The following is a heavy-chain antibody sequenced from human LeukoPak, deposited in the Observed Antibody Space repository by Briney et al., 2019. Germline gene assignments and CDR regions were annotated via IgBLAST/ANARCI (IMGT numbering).Heavy chain of an antibody. J-gene: IGHJ4*02. CDR2: IWYDGSNK. V-gene: IGHV3-33*01. D-gene: IGHD1-26*01. CDR3: ARETAKYSGSYVWDY. Sequence: GGSLRLSCAASGFTFSSYGMHWVRQAPGKGLEWVAVIWYDGSNKYYADSVKGRFTISRDNSKNTLYLQMNSLRAEDTAVYYCARETAKYSGSYVWDYWGQGTLVTVSS. CDR1: GFTFSSYG.